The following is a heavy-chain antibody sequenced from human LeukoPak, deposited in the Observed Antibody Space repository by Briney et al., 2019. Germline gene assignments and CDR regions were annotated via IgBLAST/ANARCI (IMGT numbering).Heavy chain of an antibody. CDR2: IYYSGST. D-gene: IGHD2-2*01. J-gene: IGHJ4*02. CDR3: ARTTLGYCSSTSCYHYFDY. Sequence: SETLSLTCTVSGGSISSSSYYWGWIRQPPGKGLEWIGSIYYSGSTYYNPSLKSRVTISVDTSKNQFSLKLSSVTAADTAVYYCARTTLGYCSSTSCYHYFDYWGQGTLVTVSS. V-gene: IGHV4-39*07. CDR1: GGSISSSSYY.